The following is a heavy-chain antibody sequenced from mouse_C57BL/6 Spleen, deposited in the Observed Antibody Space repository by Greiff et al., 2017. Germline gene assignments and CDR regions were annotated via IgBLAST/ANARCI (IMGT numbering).Heavy chain of an antibody. Sequence: VQLQQSGAELVKPGASVKMSCKASGYTFTSYWITWVKQRPGQGLEWIGDIYPGSGSTNYNEKFKSKATLTVDTSSSTAYMQLSSLTSEDSAVYYCARSYDYDGEGDYWGQGTTLTVSS. J-gene: IGHJ2*01. CDR1: GYTFTSYW. V-gene: IGHV1-55*01. CDR2: IYPGSGST. CDR3: ARSYDYDGEGDY. D-gene: IGHD2-4*01.